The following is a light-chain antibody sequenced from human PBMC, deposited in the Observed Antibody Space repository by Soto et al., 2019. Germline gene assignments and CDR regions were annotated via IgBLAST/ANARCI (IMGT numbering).Light chain of an antibody. CDR1: SSDVGGYNY. CDR2: EVS. J-gene: IGLJ2*01. CDR3: SSYTRSFTVV. Sequence: QSALAQPASVSGSPGQSITISCTGDSSDVGGYNYVSWFQQHPGKAPKLMIYEVSHRPSGVSHRFSGSKSGTTASLTISGLQAEDEADYYCSSYTRSFTVVFGGGTKVTAL. V-gene: IGLV2-14*01.